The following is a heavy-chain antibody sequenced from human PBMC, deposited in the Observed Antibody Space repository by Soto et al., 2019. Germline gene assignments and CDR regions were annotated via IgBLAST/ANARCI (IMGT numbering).Heavy chain of an antibody. J-gene: IGHJ4*02. Sequence: QVQLVQSGAEVRTPGASVKVSCKASGYTFTSYDINWVRQATGQGPEWMGWMNPDSGNTGYVQKLQGRVTMTRNNAISTAYMELSSLRSEDTGVYYCARSVGGSIVNFDCWGQGTLVTVSS. CDR1: GYTFTSYD. V-gene: IGHV1-8*01. D-gene: IGHD3-16*02. CDR2: MNPDSGNT. CDR3: ARSVGGSIVNFDC.